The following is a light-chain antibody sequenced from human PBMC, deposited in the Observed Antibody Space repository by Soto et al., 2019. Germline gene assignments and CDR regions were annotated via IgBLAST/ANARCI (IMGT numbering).Light chain of an antibody. V-gene: IGKV1-5*03. Sequence: DMQMSLCHSTLSGSVGDRFTITCRASQTISSWLAWYQQKPGKAPKLLIYKASTLKSGVPSRFSGSGSGTEFTLTISILQPEDFATYYCQQLNSYPITFGQGTRMEI. CDR1: QTISSW. J-gene: IGKJ5*01. CDR2: KAS. CDR3: QQLNSYPIT.